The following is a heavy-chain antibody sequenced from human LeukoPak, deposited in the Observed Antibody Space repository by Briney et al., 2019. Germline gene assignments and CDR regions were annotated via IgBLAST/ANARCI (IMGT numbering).Heavy chain of an antibody. V-gene: IGHV3-30-3*01. J-gene: IGHJ4*02. CDR2: ISYDGSNK. D-gene: IGHD6-19*01. CDR1: GFTFSSYA. Sequence: PGGSLRLSCAASGFTFSSYAMHWVRQAPGKGLEWVAVISYDGSNKYYADSVKGRFTISRDNSKNTLYLQMNSLRAEDTAVYYCARGGRQWLIRRYYFDYWGQGTLVTVSS. CDR3: ARGGRQWLIRRYYFDY.